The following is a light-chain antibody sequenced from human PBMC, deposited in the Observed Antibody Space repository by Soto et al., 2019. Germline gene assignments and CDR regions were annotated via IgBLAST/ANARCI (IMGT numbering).Light chain of an antibody. V-gene: IGKV1-39*01. J-gene: IGKJ5*01. CDR3: QQSYSTPIT. CDR2: AAS. Sequence: DIQMTQSPSSQSASAGDRVTITCRASQSISSYLNWYQQKPGKAPKLLIYAASSLQSGVPSRFSGSGSGTDFTLTISSLQPEDFATYYCQQSYSTPITFGQGTRLEIK. CDR1: QSISSY.